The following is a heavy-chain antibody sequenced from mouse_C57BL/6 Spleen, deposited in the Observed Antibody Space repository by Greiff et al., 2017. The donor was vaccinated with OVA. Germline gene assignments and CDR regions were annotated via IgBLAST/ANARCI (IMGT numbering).Heavy chain of an antibody. J-gene: IGHJ3*01. CDR2: INPNNGGT. V-gene: IGHV1-18*01. CDR1: GYTFTDYN. Sequence: EVKLMESGPELVKPGASVKIPCKASGYTFTDYNMDWVKQSHGKSLEWIGDINPNNGGTIYNQKFKGKATLTVDKSSSTAYMELRSLTSEDTAVYYCARGEYYYGSSWFAYWGQGTLVTVSA. D-gene: IGHD1-1*01. CDR3: ARGEYYYGSSWFAY.